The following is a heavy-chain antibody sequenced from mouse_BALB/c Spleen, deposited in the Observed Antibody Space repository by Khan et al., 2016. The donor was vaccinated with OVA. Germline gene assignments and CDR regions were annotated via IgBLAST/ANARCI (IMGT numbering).Heavy chain of an antibody. CDR2: ISSGSGTI. CDR1: GFTFSSFG. D-gene: IGHD1-1*01. V-gene: IGHV5-17*02. J-gene: IGHJ1*01. CDR3: AREGTTVVATWDWYFDV. Sequence: EVELVASGGGLVQPGGSRKLSCAASGFTFSSFGMHWVRQAPERGLEWVAYISSGSGTIYYADTVKGRFTISRDNPKNTLFLQMTSLRSEDTAMYYCAREGTTVVATWDWYFDVWGAGTTVTVSS.